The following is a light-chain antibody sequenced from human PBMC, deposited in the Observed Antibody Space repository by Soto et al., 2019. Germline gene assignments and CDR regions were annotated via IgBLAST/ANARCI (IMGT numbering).Light chain of an antibody. J-gene: IGKJ3*01. CDR1: QDINNY. CDR2: AAS. V-gene: IGKV1-27*01. CDR3: QRYNNGPPFT. Sequence: DIQMAQSPSSLSASVGDRVTITCRASQDINNYLAGYQQKPGKPPKLLMYAASTLQSGVPSRLSGGGSGTDFNLPINGLQPEDVATYYCQRYNNGPPFTFGPGTKV.